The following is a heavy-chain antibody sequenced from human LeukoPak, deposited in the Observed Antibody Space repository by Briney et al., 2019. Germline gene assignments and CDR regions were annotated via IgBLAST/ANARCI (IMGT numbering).Heavy chain of an antibody. D-gene: IGHD2-2*02. CDR1: GYTFTSYG. CDR2: ISAYNGNT. CDR3: ARDPKTLKDCSSTSCYRAILDY. V-gene: IGHV1-18*01. J-gene: IGHJ4*02. Sequence: ASVKVSCKASGYTFTSYGISWVRQAPGQGLEWMGWISAYNGNTNYAQTLQGRVTMTTDTSTSTAYMELRSLRSDDTAVYYCARDPKTLKDCSSTSCYRAILDYWGQGTLVTVSS.